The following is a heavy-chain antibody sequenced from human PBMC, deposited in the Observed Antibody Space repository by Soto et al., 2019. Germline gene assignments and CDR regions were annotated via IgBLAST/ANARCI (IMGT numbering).Heavy chain of an antibody. J-gene: IGHJ4*02. V-gene: IGHV3-23*01. Sequence: PGGSLRLSCAASGFSFSSYAMSWVRQAPGKGLEWVSAISGSGGSTYYADSVKGRFTISRDNSKNTLYLQMNSLRAEDTAVYYCAKDDSSGYYYGTYFDYWGQGTLVTVSS. CDR2: ISGSGGST. CDR3: AKDDSSGYYYGTYFDY. CDR1: GFSFSSYA. D-gene: IGHD3-22*01.